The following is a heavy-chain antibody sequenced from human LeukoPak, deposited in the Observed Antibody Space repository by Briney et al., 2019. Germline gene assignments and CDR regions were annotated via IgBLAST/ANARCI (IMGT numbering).Heavy chain of an antibody. Sequence: GRSLRLSCAASGFTFSSYGMHWVRQAPGKGLEWVAVIWYDGSNKYYADSVKGRFTISRDNSKNTLYLQMNSLRAEDTAVYYCARGLVATIRGPRIGYYYYGMDVWGQGTTVTVSS. CDR2: IWYDGSNK. V-gene: IGHV3-33*01. D-gene: IGHD5-12*01. CDR1: GFTFSSYG. J-gene: IGHJ6*02. CDR3: ARGLVATIRGPRIGYYYYGMDV.